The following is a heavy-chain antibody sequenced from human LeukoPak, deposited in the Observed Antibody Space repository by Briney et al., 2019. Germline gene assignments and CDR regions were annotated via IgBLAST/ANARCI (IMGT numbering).Heavy chain of an antibody. CDR2: ISYDGSNK. CDR1: GFTFSSYA. CDR3: ARDRGGAFDI. D-gene: IGHD3-10*01. Sequence: GGSLRLSCAASGFTFSSYAMHWVRQAPGKGLEWVAVISYDGSNKYYADSVKGRFTISRDSSKNTLYLQMNSLRAEDTAVYYCARDRGGAFDIWGQGTMVTVSS. J-gene: IGHJ3*02. V-gene: IGHV3-30-3*01.